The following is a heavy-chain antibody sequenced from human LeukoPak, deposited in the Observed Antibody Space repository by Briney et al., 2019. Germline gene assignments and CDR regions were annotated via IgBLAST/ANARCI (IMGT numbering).Heavy chain of an antibody. Sequence: PGRSLRLSCAASGFTFSSYGMHWVRQAPGKGLEWVSTVYGGGNTAYADSVKGRFTISRDTSKNTLLLQMNSLRAEDTALYFCVRERFGAIVENWGQGALVIVSS. J-gene: IGHJ4*02. CDR2: VYGGGNT. V-gene: IGHV3-53*01. D-gene: IGHD5-24*01. CDR3: VRERFGAIVEN. CDR1: GFTFSSYG.